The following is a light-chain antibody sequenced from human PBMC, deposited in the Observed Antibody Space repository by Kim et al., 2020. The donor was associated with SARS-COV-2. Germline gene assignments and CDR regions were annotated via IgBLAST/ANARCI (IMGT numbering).Light chain of an antibody. Sequence: SVGDRVTITCRASQGIISHLAWYQQKPGKAPKLLIYAASTLQSGVPSRFSGSGSGTEFTLTISSLQPEDFATYYCQQLNTYPRLTFGGGTKVDIK. CDR3: QQLNTYPRLT. CDR2: AAS. V-gene: IGKV1-9*01. J-gene: IGKJ4*01. CDR1: QGIISH.